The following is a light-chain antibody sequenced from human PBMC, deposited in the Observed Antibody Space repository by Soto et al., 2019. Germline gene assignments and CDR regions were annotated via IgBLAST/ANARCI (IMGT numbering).Light chain of an antibody. CDR3: QTWASGIQV. Sequence: QPVLTQSPSASASLGASVKLTCTLSSGHSTYAITWHQQQPEKGPRFLMKLKSDGSHSKGDGIPDRFSGSSSGAERYLTISSLHSEDEADYYCQTWASGIQVFGGGTKVTVL. CDR1: SGHSTYA. J-gene: IGLJ3*02. V-gene: IGLV4-69*02. CDR2: LKSDGSH.